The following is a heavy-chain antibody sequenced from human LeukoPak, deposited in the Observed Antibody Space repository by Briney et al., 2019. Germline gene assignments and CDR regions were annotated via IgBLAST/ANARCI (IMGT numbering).Heavy chain of an antibody. CDR3: ATGSTYDIMTGYFATFDH. J-gene: IGHJ4*02. V-gene: IGHV5-51*01. D-gene: IGHD3-9*01. Sequence: GESLKISCKASGYTFTSYWIGWVRQMPGKGLEWMGIIYPGDSDTRYSPSFQGQVTISADKSITTAYLQWSSLKASDTAMYYCATGSTYDIMTGYFATFDHWGQGTLVTVSS. CDR1: GYTFTSYW. CDR2: IYPGDSDT.